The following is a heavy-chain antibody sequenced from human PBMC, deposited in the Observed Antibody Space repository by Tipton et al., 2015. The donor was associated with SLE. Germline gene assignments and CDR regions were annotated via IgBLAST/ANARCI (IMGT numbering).Heavy chain of an antibody. CDR3: ARDSITISY. J-gene: IGHJ4*02. CDR2: ISSSGVTT. V-gene: IGHV3-48*03. D-gene: IGHD3-3*01. Sequence: SLRLSCAAYGFIFRSYWMHWVRQAPGKGLEWISYISSSGVTTYYAVSVQGRFTISRDNAKNSLSLQMNSLRAEDTALYYCARDSITISYWGQGTLFTVSS. CDR1: GFIFRSYW.